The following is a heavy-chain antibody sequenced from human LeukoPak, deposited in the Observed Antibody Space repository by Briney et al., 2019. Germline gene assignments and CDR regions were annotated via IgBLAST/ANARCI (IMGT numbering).Heavy chain of an antibody. CDR1: GFTFSNAW. J-gene: IGHJ4*02. CDR3: AGGDYYDSSGYYYPLWY. D-gene: IGHD3-22*01. V-gene: IGHV3-21*01. CDR2: ISSSSSYI. Sequence: GGSLRLSCAGSGFTFSNAWMNWVRQAPGKGLEWVSSISSSSSYIYYADSVKGRFTISRDNAKNSLYLQMNSLRAEDTAVYYCAGGDYYDSSGYYYPLWYWGQGTLVTVSS.